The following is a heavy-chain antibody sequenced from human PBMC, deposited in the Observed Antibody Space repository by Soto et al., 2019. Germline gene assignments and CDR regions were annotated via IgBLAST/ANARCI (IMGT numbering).Heavy chain of an antibody. J-gene: IGHJ4*02. CDR2: IYHGGST. D-gene: IGHD6-25*01. CDR1: GASIRSSDW. CDR3: ARTLGVAAARRGYYIDS. V-gene: IGHV4-4*02. Sequence: SETLSLTCAVSGASIRSSDWWSWVRQSPGKGLEWIGEIYHGGSTTYNPSLESRLSMSIDKSKNQFSLKLTSVTAADTAVYFCARTLGVAAARRGYYIDSWGQGTLVTVSS.